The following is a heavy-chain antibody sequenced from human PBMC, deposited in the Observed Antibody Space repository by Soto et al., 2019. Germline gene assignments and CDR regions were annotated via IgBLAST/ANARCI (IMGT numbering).Heavy chain of an antibody. J-gene: IGHJ4*02. CDR2: IYYSGST. CDR3: ARWNDILTVIDY. V-gene: IGHV4-30-4*01. D-gene: IGHD3-9*01. CDR1: GGSISSGDYY. Sequence: PSETLSLTCTVSGGSISSGDYYCSWIRQPPGKGLEWIGYIYYSGSTYSNPSLKSRVTISVDTSKNQFSLKLSSVTAADTAVYYCARWNDILTVIDYWGQGTLVTVSS.